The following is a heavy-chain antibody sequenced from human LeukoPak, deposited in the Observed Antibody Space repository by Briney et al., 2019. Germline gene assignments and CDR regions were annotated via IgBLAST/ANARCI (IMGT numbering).Heavy chain of an antibody. V-gene: IGHV3-15*01. CDR3: TTPDVYYYDSSGYYPSFVAFDI. CDR1: GFTFSNAW. CDR2: IKSKTDGGTT. D-gene: IGHD3-22*01. Sequence: GGSLRLSCAASGFTFSNAWMSWVRQAPGKGLEWVGRIKSKTDGGTTDYAAPVKGRFTISRDDSKNTLYLQMNSLKNEDTAVYYCTTPDVYYYDSSGYYPSFVAFDIWGQGTMVTISS. J-gene: IGHJ3*02.